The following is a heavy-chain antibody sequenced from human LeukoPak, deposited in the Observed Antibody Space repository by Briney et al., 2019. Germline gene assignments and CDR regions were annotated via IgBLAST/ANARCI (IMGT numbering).Heavy chain of an antibody. V-gene: IGHV1-24*01. Sequence: ASVKVSCKVSGYTLTESSMHWVRQAPGKGLEWMGGFDPEDGETIYAQKFQGRVTMTEDTSTDTAYMELSSLRSEDTAVYYCATAGPYCGGDCYSGVYWGQGTLVTVSS. J-gene: IGHJ4*02. CDR2: FDPEDGET. D-gene: IGHD2-21*01. CDR3: ATAGPYCGGDCYSGVY. CDR1: GYTLTESS.